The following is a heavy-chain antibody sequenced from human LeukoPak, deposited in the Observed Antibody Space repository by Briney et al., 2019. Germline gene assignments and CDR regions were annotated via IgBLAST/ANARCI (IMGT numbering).Heavy chain of an antibody. Sequence: GGSLRLSCAASGFTFDDYAIHWVRQAPGKGLEWVSGISWNSDSMAYADSVKGRFTISRDNAKNSLYLQMNSLRAEDTALYYCAKVNSGYERDAFDIWGQGTMVTVSS. J-gene: IGHJ3*02. D-gene: IGHD5-12*01. CDR3: AKVNSGYERDAFDI. CDR1: GFTFDDYA. CDR2: ISWNSDSM. V-gene: IGHV3-9*01.